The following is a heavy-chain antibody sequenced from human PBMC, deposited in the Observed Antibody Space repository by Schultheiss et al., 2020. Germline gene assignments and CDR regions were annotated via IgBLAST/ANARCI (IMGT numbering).Heavy chain of an antibody. J-gene: IGHJ6*03. Sequence: ASVKVSCKASGYTFTGYYMHWVRQAPGQGLEWMGRINPNSGGTNYAQKFQGRVTMTRDTSISTAYMELSRLRSDDTAVYYCAREYQLHPFYYYYMDVWGKGTTVTVSS. V-gene: IGHV1-2*06. D-gene: IGHD2-2*01. CDR1: GYTFTGYY. CDR2: INPNSGGT. CDR3: AREYQLHPFYYYYMDV.